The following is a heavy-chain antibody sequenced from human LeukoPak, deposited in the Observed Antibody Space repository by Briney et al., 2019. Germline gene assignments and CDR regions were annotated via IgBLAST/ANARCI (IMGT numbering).Heavy chain of an antibody. Sequence: GGSLRLSCAASGFTFSSYAMNWVRHTPGKGLEWVSVISGSGDSTHYADSVKGRFTISRDNSKNTLFLQMNSLRAEDTAVYYCAKDRVGKTYYYGMDVWGQGTTVTVSS. CDR3: AKDRVGKTYYYGMDV. J-gene: IGHJ6*02. CDR1: GFTFSSYA. CDR2: ISGSGDST. D-gene: IGHD3-10*01. V-gene: IGHV3-23*01.